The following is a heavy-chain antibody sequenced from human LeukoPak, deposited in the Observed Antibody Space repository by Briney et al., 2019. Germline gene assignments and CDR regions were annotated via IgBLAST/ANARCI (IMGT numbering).Heavy chain of an antibody. CDR2: IYTSGST. CDR3: ARSLFTSSGYYTY. Sequence: PSQTLSLTXTVSGGSISSGSYYWSWIRQPPGKGLEWIGRIYTSGSTNYNPSLKSRVTISVDTSKNQFSLKLSSVTAADTAVYYCARSLFTSSGYYTYWGQGALVTVSS. CDR1: GGSISSGSYY. D-gene: IGHD3-22*01. J-gene: IGHJ4*02. V-gene: IGHV4-61*02.